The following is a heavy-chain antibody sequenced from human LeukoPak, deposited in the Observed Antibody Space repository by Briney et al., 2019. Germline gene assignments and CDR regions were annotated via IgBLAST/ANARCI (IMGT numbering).Heavy chain of an antibody. CDR2: ISAYNGNT. D-gene: IGHD6-19*01. Sequence: ASVKVSCKASGYTFTSYGISWVRQAPGQGLEWMGWISAYNGNTNYAQKLQGRVTMTTDTSMSTAYMELRSLRSDDTAVYYCATPPYSSGWYYFDYWGQGTLVTVSS. J-gene: IGHJ4*02. V-gene: IGHV1-18*01. CDR3: ATPPYSSGWYYFDY. CDR1: GYTFTSYG.